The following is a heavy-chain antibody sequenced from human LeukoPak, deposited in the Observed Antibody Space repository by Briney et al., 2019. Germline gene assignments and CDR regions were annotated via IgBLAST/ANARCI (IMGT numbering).Heavy chain of an antibody. J-gene: IGHJ2*01. CDR1: GFTLISYV. Sequence: GGSLRLSCAATGFTLISYVMSWVRQAPGKGLEWVSALSGSGASTYSADSVYGRFTISRHKSKNTLFLQMNSLRAEDTAVYFLAKGGTTVVTPLSWYFELWGRGTLVTVSS. D-gene: IGHD4-23*01. CDR3: AKGGTTVVTPLSWYFEL. V-gene: IGHV3-23*01. CDR2: LSGSGAST.